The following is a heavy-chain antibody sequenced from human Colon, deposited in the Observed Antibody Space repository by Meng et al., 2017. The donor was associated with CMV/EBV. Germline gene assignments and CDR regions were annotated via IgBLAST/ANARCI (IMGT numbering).Heavy chain of an antibody. D-gene: IGHD1-26*01. CDR3: ARDNSESASSWWFDP. Sequence: SVKVSCKSSGGTFSTYAINWVRQAPGQGLEWMGRIIPIYGITNYAQKFQGRVTITADKSTSTDYMEVTSLRSEDTAIYYCARDNSESASSWWFDPWGQGTLVTVSS. CDR2: IIPIYGIT. J-gene: IGHJ5*02. CDR1: GGTFSTYA. V-gene: IGHV1-69*10.